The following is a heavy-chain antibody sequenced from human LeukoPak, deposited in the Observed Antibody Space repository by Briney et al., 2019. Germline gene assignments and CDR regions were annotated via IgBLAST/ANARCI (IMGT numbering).Heavy chain of an antibody. CDR1: GFTFSSFT. V-gene: IGHV3-23*01. J-gene: IGHJ4*02. CDR3: TTRLRNHFDY. CDR2: ISDGSRDT. Sequence: GGSLRLSCATSGFTFSSFTMSWVRQAPGKGLEWVSTISDGSRDTHYAGSVKGRFTISRDDSQNIVYLQMDSLRAEDTALYYCTTRLRNHFDYWGQGTQVTVSS. D-gene: IGHD5-12*01.